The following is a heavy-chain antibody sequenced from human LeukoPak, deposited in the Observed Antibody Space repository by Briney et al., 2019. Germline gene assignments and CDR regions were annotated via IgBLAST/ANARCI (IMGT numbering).Heavy chain of an antibody. CDR1: LYTFTSYS. D-gene: IGHD2-15*01. V-gene: IGHV1-18*01. CDR3: ARASYCSDGSCYSDY. J-gene: IGHJ4*02. CDR2: ISAYNGNT. Sequence: GASVNVSFKASLYTFTSYSISWVRQAPGQGLEWMGWISAYNGNTIYAQKVKGRVAMTTDKSTSKAYMELRSVKSDDTAVYYCARASYCSDGSCYSDYWGQGTLVTVSS.